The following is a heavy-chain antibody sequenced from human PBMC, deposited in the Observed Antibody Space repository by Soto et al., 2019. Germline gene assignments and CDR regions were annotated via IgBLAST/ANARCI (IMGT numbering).Heavy chain of an antibody. V-gene: IGHV3-33*01. CDR1: GFTFSIYG. CDR3: ARDWDILTGYWGHGAFDI. D-gene: IGHD3-9*01. J-gene: IGHJ3*02. Sequence: GGSLRLSCAASGFTFSIYGMHWVRQAPGKGLEWVAVIWYDGSNKYYADSVKGRFTISRDNSKNTLYLQMNSLRAEDTAVYYCARDWDILTGYWGHGAFDIWGQGTMVTVSS. CDR2: IWYDGSNK.